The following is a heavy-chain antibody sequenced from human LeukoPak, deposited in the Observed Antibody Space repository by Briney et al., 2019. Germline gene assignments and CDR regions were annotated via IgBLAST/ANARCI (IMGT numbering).Heavy chain of an antibody. CDR1: GGTFSSYA. V-gene: IGHV1-69*13. CDR3: ARELTVRAVTTNY. J-gene: IGHJ4*02. CDR2: IIPIFGTA. D-gene: IGHD4-17*01. Sequence: PVKVSCKASGGTFSSYAISWVRQAPGQGLEWMGGIIPIFGTANYAQKFQGRVTITADESTSTAYMELSSLRSGDTAVYYCARELTVRAVTTNYWGQGTLVTVSS.